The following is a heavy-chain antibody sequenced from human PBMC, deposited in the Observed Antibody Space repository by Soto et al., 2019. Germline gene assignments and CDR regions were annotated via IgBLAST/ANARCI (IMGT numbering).Heavy chain of an antibody. D-gene: IGHD6-13*01. V-gene: IGHV1-18*01. Sequence: QVQLVQSGGEVKKPGASVKVSCKASAYTFTNYGIIWVRQAPGQVLEWMGWISAYNGNINYAQKFRGRVTMTTDTSTSSAYLEVRSLRSDGTAGYYWARSGSSWNLREFDSWGQGTLVTVSS. CDR1: AYTFTNYG. CDR3: ARSGSSWNLREFDS. J-gene: IGHJ4*02. CDR2: ISAYNGNI.